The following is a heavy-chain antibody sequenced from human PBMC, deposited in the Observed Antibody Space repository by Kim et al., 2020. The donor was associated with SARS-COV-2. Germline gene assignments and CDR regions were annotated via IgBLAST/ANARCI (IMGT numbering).Heavy chain of an antibody. Sequence: GGSLRLSCAASGFTFSSYGMHWVRQAPGKGLEWVAVIWYDGSNKYYADSVKGRFTISRDNSKNTLYLQMNSLRAEDTAVYYCAKDVSYSSSRTWGLDYWGQGTLVTVSS. D-gene: IGHD6-13*01. J-gene: IGHJ4*02. CDR2: IWYDGSNK. CDR1: GFTFSSYG. V-gene: IGHV3-33*06. CDR3: AKDVSYSSSRTWGLDY.